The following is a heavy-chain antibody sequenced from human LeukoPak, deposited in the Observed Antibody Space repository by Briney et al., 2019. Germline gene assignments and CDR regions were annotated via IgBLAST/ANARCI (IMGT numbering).Heavy chain of an antibody. D-gene: IGHD2-21*01. CDR1: GITFSDYS. Sequence: PGGSLRLSCAASGITFSDYSMNWVRQAPGKGLEWVSYISSGGIIIYYADSVKGRFTISRDNAKNSLYLQMNSLRAGDTAVYYCARESYSARFDYWGQGTLVTVSS. J-gene: IGHJ4*02. CDR3: ARESYSARFDY. V-gene: IGHV3-48*04. CDR2: ISSGGIII.